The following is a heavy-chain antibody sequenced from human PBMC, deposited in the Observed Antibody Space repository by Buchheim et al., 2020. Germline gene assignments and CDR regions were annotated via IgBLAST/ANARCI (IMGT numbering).Heavy chain of an antibody. CDR1: GGSFSGYY. CDR2: INHSGST. Sequence: QVQLQQWGAGLLKPSETLSLTCAVYGGSFSGYYWSWIRQPPGKGLEWIGEINHSGSTNYNPSLKSRVTISVDTSKNQFSLKLSSVTAADTAVYYCASGERFRKRVYYYGMDVWGQGTT. V-gene: IGHV4-34*01. J-gene: IGHJ6*02. CDR3: ASGERFRKRVYYYGMDV. D-gene: IGHD3-3*01.